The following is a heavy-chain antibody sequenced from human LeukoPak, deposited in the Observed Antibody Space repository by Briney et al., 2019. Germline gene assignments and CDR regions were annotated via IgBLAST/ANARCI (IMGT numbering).Heavy chain of an antibody. D-gene: IGHD2-15*01. J-gene: IGHJ4*02. V-gene: IGHV5-51*01. Sequence: GESLKISCKGSGYTFTSYWIGWVRQTPGKGLEWMGIIYPGDSDTRYSPSFQGQVTISADKSISTAYLQWSSLKASDTAMYYCARGRHYCSGGSCYYFDYWGQGTLVTVSS. CDR1: GYTFTSYW. CDR3: ARGRHYCSGGSCYYFDY. CDR2: IYPGDSDT.